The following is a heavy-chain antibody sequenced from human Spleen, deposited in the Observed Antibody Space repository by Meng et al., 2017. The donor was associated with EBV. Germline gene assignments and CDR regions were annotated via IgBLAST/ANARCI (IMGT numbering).Heavy chain of an antibody. CDR1: EFSFSVFY. V-gene: IGHV3-11*01. Sequence: AALCELGGGLATRGGSLRLSLAASEFSFSVFYVSWLRPASGKGLEWVSYISSSGSTRYYADSVKGRFTISRDNAKNSLYLQMNSLRAEDTAVYYCARDYYDSSGYYDYWGQGTLVTVSS. CDR2: ISSSGSTR. J-gene: IGHJ4*02. D-gene: IGHD3-22*01. CDR3: ARDYYDSSGYYDY.